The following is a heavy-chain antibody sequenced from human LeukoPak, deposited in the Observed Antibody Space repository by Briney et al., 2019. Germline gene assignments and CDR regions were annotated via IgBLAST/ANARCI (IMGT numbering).Heavy chain of an antibody. D-gene: IGHD3-22*01. CDR2: INHSGST. CDR3: ARKVSFGYYYDSSGYYHEDY. J-gene: IGHJ4*02. V-gene: IGHV4-34*01. Sequence: PSETLSLTCAVYGGSFSGYYWSWIRQPPGKGLEWIGEINHSGSTNYNPSLKSRVTISVDTSKNQFSLKLSSVTAADTAVYYCARKVSFGYYYDSSGYYHEDYWGQGTPVTVSS. CDR1: GGSFSGYY.